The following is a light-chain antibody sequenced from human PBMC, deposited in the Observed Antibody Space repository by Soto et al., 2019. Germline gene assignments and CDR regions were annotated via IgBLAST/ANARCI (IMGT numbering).Light chain of an antibody. Sequence: QSALTQPASVSGSPGQSIAISGTGSSSDVGGYSYVSWYQQHPGKAPKLMIYDVSNRPSGVSDRFSGSRSGNTASLTISGLQAEDEADYYCSSYTSSSTLVFGGGTQVTVL. CDR2: DVS. CDR3: SSYTSSSTLV. CDR1: SSDVGGYSY. J-gene: IGLJ2*01. V-gene: IGLV2-14*01.